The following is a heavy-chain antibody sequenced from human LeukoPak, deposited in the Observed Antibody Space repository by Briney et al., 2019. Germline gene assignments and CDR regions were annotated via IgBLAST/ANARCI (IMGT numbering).Heavy chain of an antibody. D-gene: IGHD1-26*01. V-gene: IGHV1-2*02. Sequence: ASVKVPCKVSGYTLTELSMHWVRQAPGQGLEWMGWINPNSGGTNYAQKFQGRVTMTRDTSISTAYMELSRLRSDDTAVYYCAREASSGSLHWGQGTMVTVSS. CDR1: GYTLTELS. J-gene: IGHJ3*01. CDR2: INPNSGGT. CDR3: AREASSGSLH.